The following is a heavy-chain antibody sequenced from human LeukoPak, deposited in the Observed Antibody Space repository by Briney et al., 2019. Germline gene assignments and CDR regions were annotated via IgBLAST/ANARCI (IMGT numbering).Heavy chain of an antibody. CDR3: ARGRITIFGVVMIFDY. V-gene: IGHV1-2*06. CDR2: INPNSGGT. D-gene: IGHD3-3*01. CDR1: GYTFTGYY. Sequence: ASVKVSCKASGYTFTGYYMHWVRQAPGQGLEWMGRINPNSGGTNYAQKFQGRVTMTRDTSISTAYMELCRLRSDDTAVYYCARGRITIFGVVMIFDYWGQGTLVTVSS. J-gene: IGHJ4*02.